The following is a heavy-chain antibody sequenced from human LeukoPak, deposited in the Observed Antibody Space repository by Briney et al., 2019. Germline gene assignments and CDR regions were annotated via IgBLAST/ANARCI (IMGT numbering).Heavy chain of an antibody. D-gene: IGHD2-2*01. J-gene: IGHJ3*02. CDR2: IYYSGST. CDR1: GGSISSGDYY. V-gene: IGHV4-30-4*08. CDR3: ARHCSSTSCYPLSAFDI. Sequence: SETLSLTCTVSGGSISSGDYYFSWIRQPPRKCLEWIGYIYYSGSTYYNPSLKSRVAISVDTSKNQFSLKLSSVTAADTAVYYCARHCSSTSCYPLSAFDIWGQGTMVTVSS.